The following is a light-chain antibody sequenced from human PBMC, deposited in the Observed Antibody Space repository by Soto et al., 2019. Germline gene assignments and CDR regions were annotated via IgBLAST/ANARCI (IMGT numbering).Light chain of an antibody. CDR2: KAS. CDR3: QQYDIFSRT. V-gene: IGKV1-5*03. J-gene: IGKJ4*01. CDR1: QSISSW. Sequence: DIQMTQSPSTLSAPVGDRVTITCRASQSISSWLAWYQQKPGKAPKRLIYKASTLESGIPSRFSGGGSGTEFTLTISSLQPDDFATYYCQQYDIFSRTFGGGTKVEVK.